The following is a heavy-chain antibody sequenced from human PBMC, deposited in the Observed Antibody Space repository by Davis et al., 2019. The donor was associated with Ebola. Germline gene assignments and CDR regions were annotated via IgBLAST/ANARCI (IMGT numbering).Heavy chain of an antibody. V-gene: IGHV1-2*02. CDR1: GYTFTGYY. CDR3: ARFSTRGAFDI. D-gene: IGHD2-2*01. CDR2: INPNSGGT. Sequence: ASVKVSCKASGYTFTGYYMHWVRQAPGQGLEWMGWINPNSGGTNYAQKFQGRVTMTRDTSTSTVYMELSSLRSEDTAVYYCARFSTRGAFDIWGQGTMVTVSS. J-gene: IGHJ3*02.